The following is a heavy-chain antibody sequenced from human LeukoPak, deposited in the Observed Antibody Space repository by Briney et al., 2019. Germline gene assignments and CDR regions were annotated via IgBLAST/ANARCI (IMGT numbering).Heavy chain of an antibody. J-gene: IGHJ4*02. CDR2: IRSKAYGGTT. CDR3: ARDFSSNWYGTTDY. D-gene: IGHD6-13*01. V-gene: IGHV3-49*03. CDR1: GFTFGDYA. Sequence: PGGSLRLSCRASGFTFGDYAMSWFRQAPGKGLEWVGFIRSKAYGGTTEYAASVSGRFTVSRGDSKSIAYLQMNSLKTDDTAVYYCARDFSSNWYGTTDYWGQGTLVTVSS.